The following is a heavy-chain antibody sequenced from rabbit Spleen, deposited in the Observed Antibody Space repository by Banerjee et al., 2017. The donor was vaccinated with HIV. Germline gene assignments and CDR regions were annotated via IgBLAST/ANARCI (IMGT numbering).Heavy chain of an antibody. D-gene: IGHD3-3*01. Sequence: QEQLVESGGGLVQPEGSLTLTCKASGVSFSDKEVMCWVRKAPGKGLEWIACINMVTGKSVYEGWAKGRFILSRNSSSKVTMKMTGLTAADTASYFCAGDLVVAINWNFNLWGPGTLVTVS. V-gene: IGHV1S45*01. CDR2: INMVTGKS. J-gene: IGHJ4*01. CDR1: GVSFSDKEV. CDR3: AGDLVVAINWNFNL.